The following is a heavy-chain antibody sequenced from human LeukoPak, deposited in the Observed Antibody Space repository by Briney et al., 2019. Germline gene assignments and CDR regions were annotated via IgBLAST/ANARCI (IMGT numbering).Heavy chain of an antibody. J-gene: IGHJ6*03. CDR3: AAGVGLFNYYYYYYMDV. D-gene: IGHD3-10*01. CDR1: GGSISSYY. CDR2: IYYSGST. V-gene: IGHV4-59*01. Sequence: SETLSLTCTVSGGSISSYYWSWIRQPPGKGLEWIGYIYYSGSTNYNPSLKSRVTISVDTSKNQFSLKLSSVTAADTAVYYCAAGVGLFNYYYYYYMDVWGKGTTVTISS.